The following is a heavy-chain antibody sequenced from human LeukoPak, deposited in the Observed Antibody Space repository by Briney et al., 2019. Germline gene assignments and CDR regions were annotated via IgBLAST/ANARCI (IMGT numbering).Heavy chain of an antibody. CDR1: GFTFSSYA. Sequence: PGRSLRLSCAASGFTFSSYAMHWVRQAPGKGLEWVAVISYDGSNKYYADSVKGRFTISRDNSKNTLYLQMNSLRAEDTAVCYCTRGMDIVIVPAATLDYWGQGTLVTVSS. J-gene: IGHJ4*02. CDR2: ISYDGSNK. V-gene: IGHV3-30*04. D-gene: IGHD2-2*03. CDR3: TRGMDIVIVPAATLDY.